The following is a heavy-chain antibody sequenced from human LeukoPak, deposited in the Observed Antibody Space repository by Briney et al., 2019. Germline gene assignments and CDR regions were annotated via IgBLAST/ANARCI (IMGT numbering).Heavy chain of an antibody. CDR2: IIPILGIA. V-gene: IGHV1-69*04. J-gene: IGHJ4*02. CDR3: ARAYAGYGSGSFDY. D-gene: IGHD3-10*01. CDR1: GYTFTSYY. Sequence: SVKVSCKASGYTFTSYYMHWVRQAPGQGLEWMGRIIPILGIANYAQKFQGRVTITADKSTSTAYMELSSLRSEDTAVYYCARAYAGYGSGSFDYWGQGTLVTVSS.